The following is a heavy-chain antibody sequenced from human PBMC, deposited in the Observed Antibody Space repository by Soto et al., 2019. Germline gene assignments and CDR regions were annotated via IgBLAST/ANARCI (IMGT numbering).Heavy chain of an antibody. CDR3: ARGSYCSGGTCTNWFDS. CDR1: GYTFTDYA. CDR2: IGTSIGHT. J-gene: IGHJ5*01. D-gene: IGHD2-15*01. V-gene: IGHV1-18*01. Sequence: QVQLVQSGADLKKPGASVKVSCKASGYTFTDYAITWVRQAPGQGLEWVGWIGTSIGHTNYAQNFRGRVTMTADTSTNTAYTDLRSLRSDDTAIYYCARGSYCSGGTCTNWFDSWGQGTLVTVSS.